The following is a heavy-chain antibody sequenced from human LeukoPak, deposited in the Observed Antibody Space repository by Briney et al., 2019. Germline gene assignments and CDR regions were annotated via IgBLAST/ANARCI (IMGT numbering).Heavy chain of an antibody. CDR3: AKDGPSFYYGSGSHFDY. CDR1: GFTFSNYG. V-gene: IGHV3-30*02. D-gene: IGHD3-10*01. Sequence: PGESLRLSCAATGFTFSNYGMQWVRPAPDKAMEWVAFIRYDGSNRYYANSVKGRFTSSRDNSKNTLYLQMNSLRAEDTAAYYCAKDGPSFYYGSGSHFDYWGQGTLVTVSS. J-gene: IGHJ4*02. CDR2: IRYDGSNR.